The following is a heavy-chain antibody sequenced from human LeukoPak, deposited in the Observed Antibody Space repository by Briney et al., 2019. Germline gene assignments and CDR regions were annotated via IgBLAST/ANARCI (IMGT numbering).Heavy chain of an antibody. CDR1: EFSVSSNY. J-gene: IGHJ4*02. V-gene: IGHV3-23*01. CDR3: AKAYYGDYYDY. D-gene: IGHD4-17*01. Sequence: GGSLRLSCAVSEFSVSSNYMSWVRQAPGKGLEWVSAISGSGGSTYYADSVKGRFTISRDNSKNTLYLQMNSLRAEDTAVYYCAKAYYGDYYDYWGQGTLVTVSS. CDR2: ISGSGGST.